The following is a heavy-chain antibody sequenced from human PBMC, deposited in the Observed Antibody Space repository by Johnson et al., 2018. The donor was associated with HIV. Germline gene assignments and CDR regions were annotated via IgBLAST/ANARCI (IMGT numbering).Heavy chain of an antibody. J-gene: IGHJ3*02. CDR3: ARQLGSDAFDI. CDR1: GFTFSSYG. Sequence: VQLVESGGGLVQPGGSLRLSCAASGFTFSSYGMHWVRQAPAKGLEWVAVISYDGSDKYYADSVKGRLTISRDSSKNTLYLEMNSLRAEDTAVYYCARQLGSDAFDIWGQGTMVTVSS. V-gene: IGHV3-30*03. CDR2: ISYDGSDK. D-gene: IGHD7-27*01.